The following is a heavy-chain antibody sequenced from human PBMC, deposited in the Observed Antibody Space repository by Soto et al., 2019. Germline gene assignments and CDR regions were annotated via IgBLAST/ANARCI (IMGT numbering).Heavy chain of an antibody. J-gene: IGHJ3*02. CDR3: VREVATMGRAFDI. V-gene: IGHV4-31*03. Sequence: PSETLSLTCTVSGGSISSGGYYWSWIRQHPGKGLEWIGYIYYSGSTYYNPSLKSRVTISVDTSKNQFSLKLSSVTAADTAVYYFVREVATMGRAFDIWRQGSMVTVSS. CDR2: IYYSGST. D-gene: IGHD5-12*01. CDR1: GGSISSGGYY.